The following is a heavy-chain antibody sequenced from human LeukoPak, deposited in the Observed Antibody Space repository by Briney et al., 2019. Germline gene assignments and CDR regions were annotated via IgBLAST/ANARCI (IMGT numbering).Heavy chain of an antibody. V-gene: IGHV3-11*04. CDR3: ARDPMTTEGYHYYYMDV. CDR2: ISSSGSTI. D-gene: IGHD4-11*01. Sequence: GGSLRLSCADSGFTFSDYYMSWIRQAPGKGLEWVSYISSSGSTIYYADSVKGRFTISRDNAKNSLYLQMNSLGAEDTAVYYCARDPMTTEGYHYYYMDVWGKGTTVTVSS. J-gene: IGHJ6*03. CDR1: GFTFSDYY.